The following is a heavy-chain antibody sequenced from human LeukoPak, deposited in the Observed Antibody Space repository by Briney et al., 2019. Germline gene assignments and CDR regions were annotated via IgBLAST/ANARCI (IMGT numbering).Heavy chain of an antibody. D-gene: IGHD3-22*01. CDR3: AKDWYYYDSSGYLDY. CDR1: GFTFDDYA. V-gene: IGHV3-9*01. CDR2: ISWNSGSI. Sequence: GGSLRLSCAASGFTFDDYAMHWVRQAPGKGLEWVSGISWNSGSIGCADSVKGRFTIFRDNAKNSLYLQMNSLRAEDTALYYCAKDWYYYDSSGYLDYWGQGTLVTVSS. J-gene: IGHJ4*02.